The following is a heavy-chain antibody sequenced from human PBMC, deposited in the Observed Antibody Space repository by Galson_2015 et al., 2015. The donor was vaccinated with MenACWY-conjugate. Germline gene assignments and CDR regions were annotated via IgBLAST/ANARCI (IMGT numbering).Heavy chain of an antibody. CDR1: GFTFVYAW. CDR2: IKSKTDGGTT. J-gene: IGHJ2*01. V-gene: IGHV3-15*01. CDR3: AKQPSTVTTESSWHWYFDL. D-gene: IGHD4-17*01. Sequence: SLRLSCAASGFTFVYAWMSWVRQAPGKGLEWVGRIKSKTDGGTTDYAAPVKGRFTISRDNSKNTLYLQMDSLRAEDTAVYYCAKQPSTVTTESSWHWYFDLWGRGTLVTVSS.